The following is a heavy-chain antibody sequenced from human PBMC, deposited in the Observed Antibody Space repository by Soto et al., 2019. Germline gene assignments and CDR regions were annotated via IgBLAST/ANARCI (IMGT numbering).Heavy chain of an antibody. J-gene: IGHJ6*02. V-gene: IGHV4-59*01. D-gene: IGHD2-21*02. CDR2: IFHSGNA. Sequence: SETLSLTCTVSGGSMRNVYWSWIRQPPGKRLEWIGFIFHSGNAKYNPSLKSRVTISIDTSKSQFSLSLDSVTAADTAVYYCARPGYCGGDCYSGPSYYYGMDVWGQGTTVTVSS. CDR3: ARPGYCGGDCYSGPSYYYGMDV. CDR1: GGSMRNVY.